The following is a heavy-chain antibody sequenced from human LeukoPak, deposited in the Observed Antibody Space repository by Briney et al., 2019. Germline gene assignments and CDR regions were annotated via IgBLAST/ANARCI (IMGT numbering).Heavy chain of an antibody. J-gene: IGHJ2*01. CDR3: ARRKGKEVGATTFWYFDL. CDR2: IYPGDSDT. CDR1: GYSFTSYW. Sequence: GESLKISCKGSGYSFTSYWIGWVRQMPGKGLEWMGIIYPGDSDTRYSPSFQGQVTISADKSISTAYLQWSSLKASDTAMYYCARRKGKEVGATTFWYFDLWGRGTLVTVSS. V-gene: IGHV5-51*01. D-gene: IGHD1-26*01.